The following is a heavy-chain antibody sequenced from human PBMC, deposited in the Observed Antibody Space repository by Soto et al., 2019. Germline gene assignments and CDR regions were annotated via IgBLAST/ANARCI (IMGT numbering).Heavy chain of an antibody. V-gene: IGHV3-23*01. J-gene: IGHJ2*01. CDR1: GSTFSSDD. D-gene: IGHD4-17*01. Sequence: PGGSLRLSCVVSGSTFSSDDMSWVRQAPGRGLEWVSGISDSGGSTYYADSVKGRFSISRDNSKNTLYLQMNSLRAEYTVVYYCAKADTVTPRYFDLWGRGTLVTVSS. CDR3: AKADTVTPRYFDL. CDR2: ISDSGGST.